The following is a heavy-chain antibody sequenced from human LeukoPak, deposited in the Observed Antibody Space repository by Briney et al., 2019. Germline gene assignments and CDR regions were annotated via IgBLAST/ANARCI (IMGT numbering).Heavy chain of an antibody. CDR2: IYYSGST. CDR3: ARHGFLVATISAAFDI. CDR1: GGSISSSSYY. V-gene: IGHV4-39*01. D-gene: IGHD5-12*01. J-gene: IGHJ3*02. Sequence: SETLSLTCTVSGGSISSSSYYWGWIRQPPGKGLEWFGRIYYSGSTYYNPSLKSRVTISVDTSKNQFSLKLSSVTAADTAVYYCARHGFLVATISAAFDIWGQGTMVTVSS.